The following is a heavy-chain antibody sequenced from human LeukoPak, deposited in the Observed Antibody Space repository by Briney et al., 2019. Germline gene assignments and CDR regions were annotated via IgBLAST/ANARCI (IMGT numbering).Heavy chain of an antibody. Sequence: PGGSLRLSCVASGFTLSSYTMNWVRQAPGKGLEWVSHISSTSTTYYADSVKGRFTTSRDNAKNLLYLQMNSLRDEDTAVYYCAAAGDYWGQGTLVTVSS. D-gene: IGHD3-10*01. CDR2: ISSTSTT. CDR3: AAAGDY. J-gene: IGHJ4*02. CDR1: GFTLSSYT. V-gene: IGHV3-48*02.